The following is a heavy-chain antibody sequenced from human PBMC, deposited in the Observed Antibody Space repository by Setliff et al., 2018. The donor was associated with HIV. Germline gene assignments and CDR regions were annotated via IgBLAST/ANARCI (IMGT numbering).Heavy chain of an antibody. CDR3: SRSFCGGDCSLVVATNWFDP. D-gene: IGHD2-21*01. V-gene: IGHV4-31*03. Sequence: PSETLSLTCTVSGDSISSRTSHWAWVRQLPGRGLEWIGNIFYSGRTDYNPSLESRLTISVDSSNNQISLKVRSLTASDTAVYYCSRSFCGGDCSLVVATNWFDPWGQGTLVTVSS. J-gene: IGHJ5*02. CDR1: GDSISSRTSH. CDR2: IFYSGRT.